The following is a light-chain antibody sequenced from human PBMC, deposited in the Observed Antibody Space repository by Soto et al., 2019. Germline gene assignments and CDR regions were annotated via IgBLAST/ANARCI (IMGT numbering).Light chain of an antibody. Sequence: QSVLTQPPSASGTPGQRVTISCSGSSSNIGSNYVYWYQQLPGTAPKLLVYRNDQRPSGVPDRFSGSKSGTSVSLAISGLRSEDEAGYYCAAWDDSLSAVIFGGGTQLTVL. CDR2: RND. CDR3: AAWDDSLSAVI. J-gene: IGLJ2*01. V-gene: IGLV1-47*01. CDR1: SSNIGSNY.